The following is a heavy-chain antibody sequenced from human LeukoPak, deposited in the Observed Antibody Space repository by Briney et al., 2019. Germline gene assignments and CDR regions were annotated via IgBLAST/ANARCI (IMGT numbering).Heavy chain of an antibody. CDR2: IYHSGST. D-gene: IGHD1-1*01. V-gene: IGHV4-38-2*02. CDR1: GYSISSGYY. J-gene: IGHJ5*02. Sequence: SETLSLTCTVSGYSISSGYYWGWIRQPPGKGLEWIGSIYHSGSTYYNPSLKSRVTISVDTSKNQFSLKLSSVTAADTAVYYCAKTQMYNWKRYNWFDPWGQGTLVTVSS. CDR3: AKTQMYNWKRYNWFDP.